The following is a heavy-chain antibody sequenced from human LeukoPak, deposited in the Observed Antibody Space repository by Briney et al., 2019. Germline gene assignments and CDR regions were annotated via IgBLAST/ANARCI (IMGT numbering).Heavy chain of an antibody. V-gene: IGHV3-21*01. D-gene: IGHD2-15*01. J-gene: IGHJ6*04. CDR3: WVVAASYGMDV. CDR1: GFTFSSYS. CDR2: IGSSSSYI. Sequence: GGSLRLSCAASGFTFSSYSMNWVRQAPGKGLEWVSSIGSSSSYIYYADSVKGRFTISRDNAKNSLYLQMNSLRAEDTAVYYCWVVAASYGMDVWGKGTTVTVSS.